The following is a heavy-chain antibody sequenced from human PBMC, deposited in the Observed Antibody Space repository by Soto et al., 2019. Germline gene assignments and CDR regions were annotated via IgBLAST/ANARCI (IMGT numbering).Heavy chain of an antibody. CDR1: GFTFSSYG. J-gene: IGHJ4*02. V-gene: IGHV3-33*01. Sequence: GGSLRLSCAASGFTFSSYGMHWVRQAPGKGLEWVAVIWYDGGNKFYADSVTGRFTISRDNSKNTLYLQMNSLGAEDTAVYYCARADYYGSSHYVYWGQGTLVTVSS. CDR3: ARADYYGSSHYVY. D-gene: IGHD3-10*01. CDR2: IWYDGGNK.